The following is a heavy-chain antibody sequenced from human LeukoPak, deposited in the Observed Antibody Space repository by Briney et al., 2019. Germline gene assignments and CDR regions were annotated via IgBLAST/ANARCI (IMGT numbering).Heavy chain of an antibody. CDR3: AKLCSQYCTVGTCFFDY. J-gene: IGHJ4*02. CDR2: ISGSGESA. CDR1: GFTFSSHA. V-gene: IGHV3-23*01. D-gene: IGHD2-15*01. Sequence: GGSLRLSCAASGFTFSSHAMSWVRQAPGRGLEWVSGISGSGESAFYAGSVMRRFTISRDTSKNALHLQMNSLRADDTAVYYCAKLCSQYCTVGTCFFDYWGQGTLVTVSS.